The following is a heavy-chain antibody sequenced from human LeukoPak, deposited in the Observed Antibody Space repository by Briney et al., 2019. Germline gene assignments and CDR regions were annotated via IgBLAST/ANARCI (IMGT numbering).Heavy chain of an antibody. D-gene: IGHD2-15*01. Sequence: ASVKVSCKASGYTFTGYYMHWVRQAPGQGLEWMGWINPNSGGTNYAQKFQGRVTMTGDTSISTAYMEPSRLRSDDAAVYYCARDRAVVVVAAPMERFDYWGQGTLVTVSS. CDR3: ARDRAVVVVAAPMERFDY. V-gene: IGHV1-2*02. CDR2: INPNSGGT. J-gene: IGHJ4*02. CDR1: GYTFTGYY.